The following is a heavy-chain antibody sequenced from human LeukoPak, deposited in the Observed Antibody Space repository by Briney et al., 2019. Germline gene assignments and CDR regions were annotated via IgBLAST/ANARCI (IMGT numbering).Heavy chain of an antibody. Sequence: SETLSLTCAVYGGSFSGYYWSWIRQPPGKGLEWIGEINHSGSTNYNPSLKSRVTISVDTSKNQFSLKLSSVTAADTAVYYCARREDLSQYQLLSTKYYFDYWGQGTLVTVSS. CDR3: ARREDLSQYQLLSTKYYFDY. D-gene: IGHD2-2*01. V-gene: IGHV4-34*01. CDR2: INHSGST. CDR1: GGSFSGYY. J-gene: IGHJ4*02.